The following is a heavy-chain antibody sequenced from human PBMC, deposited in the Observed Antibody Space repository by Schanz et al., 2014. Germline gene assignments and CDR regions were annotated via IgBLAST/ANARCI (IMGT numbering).Heavy chain of an antibody. CDR2: IYSGIGA. V-gene: IGHV3-66*01. CDR3: ARGTDWNLHY. CDR1: GFTVSSNH. J-gene: IGHJ4*02. D-gene: IGHD1-1*01. Sequence: EVQLLESGGGLVKPGGSLRLSCAVSGFTVSSNHMSWVRQAPGKGLEWVSVIYSGIGAYYADSVKDRFTVSRDNSKNTVYLQMNSLRAGDTAVYYCARGTDWNLHYWGQGALVTVSS.